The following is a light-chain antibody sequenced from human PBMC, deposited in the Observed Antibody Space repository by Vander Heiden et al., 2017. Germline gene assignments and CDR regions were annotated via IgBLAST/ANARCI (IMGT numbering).Light chain of an antibody. CDR1: QSVRRNL. J-gene: IGKJ2*01. CDR2: AAS. V-gene: IGKV3-20*01. Sequence: EIVLTQSPGTLSLSPGERATLSCRASQSVRRNLLAWFQQKPGQAPRLLMSAASRRATGVPARFSGSGSGTDFTLTISSLEPEDFAVYFCQQYGSSLYTFGQGTKLEIK. CDR3: QQYGSSLYT.